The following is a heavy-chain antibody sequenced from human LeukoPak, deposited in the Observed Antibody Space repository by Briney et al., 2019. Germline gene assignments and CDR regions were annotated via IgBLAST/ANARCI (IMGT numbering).Heavy chain of an antibody. V-gene: IGHV4-39*01. CDR3: AGAYYYDSSGSEDYFDY. Sequence: KPSETLSLTCTVSGGSISSSSYYWGWIRQPPGKGLEWIGSIYYSGSTYYNPSLKSRVTISVDTSKNQSSLKLSSVTAADTAVYYCAGAYYYDSSGSEDYFDYWGQGTLVTVSS. CDR2: IYYSGST. J-gene: IGHJ4*02. CDR1: GGSISSSSYY. D-gene: IGHD3-22*01.